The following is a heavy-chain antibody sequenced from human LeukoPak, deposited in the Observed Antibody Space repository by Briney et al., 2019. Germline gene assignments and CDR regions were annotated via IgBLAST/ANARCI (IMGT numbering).Heavy chain of an antibody. Sequence: SETLSLTCTVSGGSISSSSYYWGWIRQPPGKGLEWIGSIYYSGSTYYNPSLKSRVTISVDTSKNQFSLKLSSVTAADTAVYYCARRGQWLVKEYYFDYWAREPWSPSPQ. CDR1: GGSISSSSYY. CDR3: ARRGQWLVKEYYFDY. CDR2: IYYSGST. D-gene: IGHD6-19*01. J-gene: IGHJ4*02. V-gene: IGHV4-39*01.